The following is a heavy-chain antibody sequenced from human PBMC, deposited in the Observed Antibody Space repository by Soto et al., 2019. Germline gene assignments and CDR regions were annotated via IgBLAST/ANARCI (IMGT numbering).Heavy chain of an antibody. CDR1: GGTFSSYT. Sequence: GASVKVSCKASGGTFSSYTISWVRQAPGQGLEWMGRIIPFLGIANYAQKFQGRVTITADKSTSTAYMELSSLRFEDTAVYYFSTGGENCSGGSCYAGYAFDIWGQGTMVTVSS. V-gene: IGHV1-69*02. CDR3: STGGENCSGGSCYAGYAFDI. CDR2: IIPFLGIA. J-gene: IGHJ3*02. D-gene: IGHD2-15*01.